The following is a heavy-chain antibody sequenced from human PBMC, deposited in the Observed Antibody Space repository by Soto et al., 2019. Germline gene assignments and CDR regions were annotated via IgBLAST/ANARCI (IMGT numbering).Heavy chain of an antibody. CDR1: GFTVSSNY. V-gene: IGHV3-53*04. CDR2: IYSGGST. J-gene: IGHJ6*02. CDR3: ARGGDYYYYYGMDV. Sequence: PGGSLRLSCAASGFTVSSNYMSWVRQAPGKGLEWVSVIYSGGSTYYADSVKGRFTISRHNSKNTLYLQMNSLRAEDTAVYYCARGGDYYYYYGMDVWGQGTTVTVSS. D-gene: IGHD4-17*01.